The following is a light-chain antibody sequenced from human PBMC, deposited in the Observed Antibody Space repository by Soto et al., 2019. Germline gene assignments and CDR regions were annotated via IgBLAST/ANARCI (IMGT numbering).Light chain of an antibody. CDR2: AAS. V-gene: IGKV1-39*01. CDR1: QSISSY. Sequence: DIQMTQSPSSLSASVGDRVTITCRARQSISSYLNWYQQKPGKAPKLLIYAASSLQSGVPSRFSGSGFGTDFTLTISSLQPEDSAIYYCQQADTFPITFGQGTRLEIK. J-gene: IGKJ5*01. CDR3: QQADTFPIT.